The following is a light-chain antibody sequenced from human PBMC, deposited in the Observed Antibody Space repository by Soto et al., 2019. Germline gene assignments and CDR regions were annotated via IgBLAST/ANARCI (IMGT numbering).Light chain of an antibody. J-gene: IGLJ1*01. CDR2: DDN. CDR1: SSNIGGNS. V-gene: IGLV1-51*01. CDR3: XSXDSSLSAYV. Sequence: QSVLTQPPSVSAAPGQKVTISCSGSSSNIGGNSVSWYQQLPGTAPKLLIYDDNKRPSGIPDRFSGSKSGTSATLGITGFQTGDEADYYXXSXDSSLSAYVFGTGTKVTVL.